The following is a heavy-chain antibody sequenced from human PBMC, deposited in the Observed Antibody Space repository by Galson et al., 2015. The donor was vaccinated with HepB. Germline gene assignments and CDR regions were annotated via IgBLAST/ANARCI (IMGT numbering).Heavy chain of an antibody. Sequence: SLRFSCAASGFTFDDYTMHWVRQAPGKGLEWVSLISWDGGSTYYADSVKGRFTISRDNSKNSLYLQMNSLRTEDTALYYCAKGLWFGESIYYYYGMDVWGQGTTVTVSS. D-gene: IGHD3-10*01. J-gene: IGHJ6*02. CDR3: AKGLWFGESIYYYYGMDV. CDR2: ISWDGGST. V-gene: IGHV3-43*01. CDR1: GFTFDDYT.